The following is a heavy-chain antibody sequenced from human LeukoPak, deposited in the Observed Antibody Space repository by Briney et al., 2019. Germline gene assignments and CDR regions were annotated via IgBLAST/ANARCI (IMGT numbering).Heavy chain of an antibody. V-gene: IGHV3-15*01. CDR1: GFTFSNAW. CDR3: AKDSGWYGYYYGMDV. J-gene: IGHJ6*02. D-gene: IGHD6-19*01. Sequence: GGSLRLSCAASGFTFSNAWMSWVRQAPGKGLEWVGRIKSKTDGGTTDYAAPVKGRFTISRDNSKNTLYLQMNSLRAEDTAVYYCAKDSGWYGYYYGMDVWGQGTTVTVSS. CDR2: IKSKTDGGTT.